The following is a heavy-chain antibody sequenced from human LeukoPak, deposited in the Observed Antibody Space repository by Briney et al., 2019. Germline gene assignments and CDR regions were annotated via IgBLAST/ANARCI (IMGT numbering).Heavy chain of an antibody. J-gene: IGHJ4*02. CDR1: GGTFSSYA. CDR2: IIPIFGTA. D-gene: IGHD6-19*01. CDR3: ARRYSSGWYEYYFDY. V-gene: IGHV1-69*13. Sequence: SVKVSCKASGGTFSSYAISWVRQAPGQGLEWMGGIIPIFGTANYAQKFQGRVTITADESTSTAYMELSSLRSEDTAVYYCARRYSSGWYEYYFDYWGQGTLVTVSS.